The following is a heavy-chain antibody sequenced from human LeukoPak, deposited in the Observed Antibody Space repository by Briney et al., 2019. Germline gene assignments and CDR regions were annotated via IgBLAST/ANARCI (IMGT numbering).Heavy chain of an antibody. CDR1: GFTFSNYG. CDR2: ISYDGTNK. Sequence: PGRSLRLSCVASGFTFSNYGMHWVRQAPGKGLEWVAVISYDGTNKYYADSVKGRFTISRDNSENTLYLQMNSLRAEDTAVYYCAKETGDYVDYWGQGTLVTVSS. J-gene: IGHJ4*02. D-gene: IGHD1-14*01. CDR3: AKETGDYVDY. V-gene: IGHV3-30*18.